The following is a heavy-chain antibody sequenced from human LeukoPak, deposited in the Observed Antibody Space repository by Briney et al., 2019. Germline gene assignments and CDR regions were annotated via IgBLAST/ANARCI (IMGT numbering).Heavy chain of an antibody. CDR2: ISYDGSNK. CDR3: AREYDSSGYYYENWFDP. Sequence: GRSLRLSCAASGFTFSSYTMHWVRQAPGKGLEWVAVISYDGSNKYYADSMKGRFTTSRDNSKNTLYLQMNSLRAEDTAVYYCAREYDSSGYYYENWFDPWGQGTLVTVSS. D-gene: IGHD3-22*01. J-gene: IGHJ5*02. CDR1: GFTFSSYT. V-gene: IGHV3-30-3*01.